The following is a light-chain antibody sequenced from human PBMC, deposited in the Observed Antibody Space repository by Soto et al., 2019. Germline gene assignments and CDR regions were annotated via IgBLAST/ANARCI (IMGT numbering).Light chain of an antibody. CDR3: AVWDDSLSGVI. Sequence: QSVLTQPPSASGTPGQRVTFSCSGSNSNIGRNSVYWYQQVPGTAPKLLIFRNSQRPSGVPDRFSGSKSGTSASLAISGLRSEDESDYYCAVWDDSLSGVIFGGGTKLTVL. V-gene: IGLV1-47*01. J-gene: IGLJ2*01. CDR1: NSNIGRNS. CDR2: RNS.